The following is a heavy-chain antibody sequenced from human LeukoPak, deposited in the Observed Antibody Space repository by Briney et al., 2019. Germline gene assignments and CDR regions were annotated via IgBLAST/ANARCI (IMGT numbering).Heavy chain of an antibody. CDR3: VLTRYDLEMATTATDDAFDI. CDR1: GGSFSGYY. Sequence: KSSETLSLTCAVYGGSFSGYYWSWIRQPLGKGLEWIGEINQSGSTNYNPSLKSRVTISVDTSKNQFSLKLSSVTAADTAVYYCVLTRYDLEMATTATDDAFDIWGQGTMVTVSS. CDR2: INQSGST. J-gene: IGHJ3*02. D-gene: IGHD5-24*01. V-gene: IGHV4-34*01.